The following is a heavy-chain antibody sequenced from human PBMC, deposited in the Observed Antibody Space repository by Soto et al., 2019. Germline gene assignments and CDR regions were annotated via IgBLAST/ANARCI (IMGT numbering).Heavy chain of an antibody. D-gene: IGHD3-3*01. CDR2: LSYDGSNK. V-gene: IGHV3-30*18. CDR1: GFTFSSYG. Sequence: GGSLRLSCAPSGFTFSSYGMHWVRQAPGKGLEWVAVLSYDGSNKYYADSVKGRFTISRDNSKNTLYLQMNSLRAEDTAVYYCAKEGYYDFWSGPYGMDVWGQGTTVTVSS. J-gene: IGHJ6*02. CDR3: AKEGYYDFWSGPYGMDV.